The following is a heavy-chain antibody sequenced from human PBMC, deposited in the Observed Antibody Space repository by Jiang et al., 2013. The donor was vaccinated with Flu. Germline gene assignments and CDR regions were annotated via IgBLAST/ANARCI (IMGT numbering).Heavy chain of an antibody. CDR2: INPNSGGT. D-gene: IGHD3-9*01. CDR3: ARDLDDILTSYYYGMDV. Sequence: MGRINPNSGGTNYAQKFQGRVTMTRDTSISTAYMELSRLRSDDTAVYYCARDLDDILTSYYYGMDVWGQGTTVTVSS. J-gene: IGHJ6*02. V-gene: IGHV1-2*06.